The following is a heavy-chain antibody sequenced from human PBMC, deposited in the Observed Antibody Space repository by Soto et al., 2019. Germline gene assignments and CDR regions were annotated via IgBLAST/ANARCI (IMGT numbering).Heavy chain of an antibody. J-gene: IGHJ6*02. V-gene: IGHV3-53*01. CDR1: GFTASSNY. CDR3: ARAGKHYYYGMDV. Sequence: GGSLRLSCAASGFTASSNYMSWVRQAPGKGLEWVSVIYSGGSTYYADSVKGRFTISRDNSKNTLYLQMNSLRAEDTAVYYCARAGKHYYYGMDVWGQGTTVTVSS. CDR2: IYSGGST. D-gene: IGHD2-21*01.